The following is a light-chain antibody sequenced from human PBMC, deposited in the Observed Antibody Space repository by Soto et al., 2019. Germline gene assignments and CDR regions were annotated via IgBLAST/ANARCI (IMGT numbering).Light chain of an antibody. CDR2: AAS. J-gene: IGKJ1*01. CDR1: QTIYSY. V-gene: IGKV1-8*01. Sequence: AIPMTQSPSSVYASTGDRVTISCRATQTIYSYLAWYQQKPGKPPNLLIYAASTLQSGVPSRFNGSGSGTDFALTITARQSEDSATYYCHQNFNYPRTFGQGSKGEI. CDR3: HQNFNYPRT.